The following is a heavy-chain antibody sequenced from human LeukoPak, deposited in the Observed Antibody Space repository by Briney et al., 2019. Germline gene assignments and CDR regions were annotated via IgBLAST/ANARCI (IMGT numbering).Heavy chain of an antibody. CDR2: IRSKAYGGTT. V-gene: IGHV3-49*04. D-gene: IGHD5-18*01. J-gene: IGHJ3*02. CDR3: TRVGGYSYGPGAFDI. CDR1: GFTFSSYS. Sequence: LRLSCAASGFTFSSYSMNWVRQAPGKGLEWVGFIRSKAYGGTTEYAASVKGRFTISRDDSKSIAYLQMNSLKTEDTAVYYCTRVGGYSYGPGAFDIWGQGTMVTVSS.